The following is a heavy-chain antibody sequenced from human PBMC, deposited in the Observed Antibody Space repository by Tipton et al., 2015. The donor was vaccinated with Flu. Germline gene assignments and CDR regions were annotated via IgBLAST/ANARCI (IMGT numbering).Heavy chain of an antibody. CDR1: GGSISSSSYY. CDR3: ASSTSGSYCNAVFSYGMDV. V-gene: IGHV4-39*07. Sequence: TLSLTCTVSGGSISSSSYYWGWLRPPPGKGLEWIGSIYYSGSTYYNPSLKRRVTISVDTSKNQFSLKLSSVTAADTAVYYCASSTSGSYCNAVFSYGMDVWGQGTTVTVSS. D-gene: IGHD3-10*01. J-gene: IGHJ6*02. CDR2: IYYSGST.